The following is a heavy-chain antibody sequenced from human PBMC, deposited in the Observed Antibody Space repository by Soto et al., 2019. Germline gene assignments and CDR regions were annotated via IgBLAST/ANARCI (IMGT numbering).Heavy chain of an antibody. Sequence: EVQLVESGGGLVKPGGSLRLSCAASGFTFSSYSMNWVRQAPGKGLEWVSSISSSSSYIYYADSVKGRFTISRDNAKNSLYLQMNRLGADDTSVYYCARAYYDSNPDYWGQGTLVTVSS. CDR3: ARAYYDSNPDY. V-gene: IGHV3-21*01. CDR2: ISSSSSYI. J-gene: IGHJ4*02. D-gene: IGHD3-22*01. CDR1: GFTFSSYS.